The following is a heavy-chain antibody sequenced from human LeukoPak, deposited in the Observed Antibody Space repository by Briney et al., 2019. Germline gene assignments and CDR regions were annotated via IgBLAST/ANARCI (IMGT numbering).Heavy chain of an antibody. CDR1: GYTFTSSN. J-gene: IGHJ6*02. D-gene: IGHD3-9*01. V-gene: IGHV1-8*01. CDR2: MNPSSGNT. CDR3: ARGLDVERSSAWSWGPKKFYYNVMDV. Sequence: AAVRVPCKVSGYTFTSSNINWVRQAPGQGLEWMGWMNPSSGNTAYAQRFQGRVTMTRDTSTNTAFLQLTSLRSEDTAVYYCARGLDVERSSAWSWGPKKFYYNVMDVWGQGTTVTVSS.